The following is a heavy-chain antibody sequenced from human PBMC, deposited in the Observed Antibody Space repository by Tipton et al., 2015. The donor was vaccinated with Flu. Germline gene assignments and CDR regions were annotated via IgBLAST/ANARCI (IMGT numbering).Heavy chain of an antibody. CDR1: GGSFSGYY. D-gene: IGHD1-26*01. Sequence: TLSLTCAVYGGSFSGYYWSWIRQPPGKGLEWIGEINHSGSTNYNPSLKSRVTISVDTSKNQFSLKLSSVTAADTAVYYCARRRIGGASLDAFDIWGQGTMVTVSS. V-gene: IGHV4-34*01. CDR3: ARRRIGGASLDAFDI. J-gene: IGHJ3*02. CDR2: INHSGST.